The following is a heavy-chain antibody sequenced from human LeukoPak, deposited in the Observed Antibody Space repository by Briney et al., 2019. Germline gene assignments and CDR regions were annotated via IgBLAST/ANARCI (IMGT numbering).Heavy chain of an antibody. J-gene: IGHJ4*02. D-gene: IGHD3-22*01. V-gene: IGHV4-59*12. CDR1: GGSISSYY. Sequence: SETLPLTCTVSGGSISSYYWSWIRQPPGKGLEWIGYFYYSGSTNYNPSLKSRVTISLDTSKSQFSLKLSSVTAAGTAVYYCARSTWLLDKWGQGTLVTVSS. CDR3: ARSTWLLDK. CDR2: FYYSGST.